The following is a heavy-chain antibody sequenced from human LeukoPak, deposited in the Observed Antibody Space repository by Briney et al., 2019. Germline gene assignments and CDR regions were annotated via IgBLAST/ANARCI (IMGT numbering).Heavy chain of an antibody. CDR3: ARGPYSYDSSGAFDI. CDR2: IYTSGST. J-gene: IGHJ3*02. CDR1: GGSISSGSYS. V-gene: IGHV4-61*02. D-gene: IGHD3-22*01. Sequence: TLSLTCTVSGGSISSGSYSWSWIRQPAGEGLEWIGRIYTSGSTNYNPSLKSRVTISVDTSKNQFSLKLSSVTAADTAVYFCARGPYSYDSSGAFDIWGQGTMVTVSS.